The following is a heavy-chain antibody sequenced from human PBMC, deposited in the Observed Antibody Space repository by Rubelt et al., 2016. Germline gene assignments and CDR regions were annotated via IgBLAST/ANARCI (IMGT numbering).Heavy chain of an antibody. D-gene: IGHD3-10*01. J-gene: IGHJ4*02. CDR3: ARGQGFGNLFVY. CDR1: GGSFSGYY. V-gene: IGHV3-53*01. CDR2: IYIGGST. Sequence: VQLQQWGAGLLKPSETLSLTCAVYGGSFSGYYWSWIRQPPGKGLEWVSTIYIGGSTYYADSVKGRFSITRDNSKNTLELQMDSLRAEDTAVYYCARGQGFGNLFVYWGQGTLVTVSS.